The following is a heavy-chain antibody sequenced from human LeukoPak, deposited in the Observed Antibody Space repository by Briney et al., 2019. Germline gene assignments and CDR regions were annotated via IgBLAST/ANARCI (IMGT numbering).Heavy chain of an antibody. Sequence: GGSLRLSCAASGFTFSSYSMNWVSQAPGKGMEWGSSISSSSSYIYYADSVKGRLTISRDNAKNSLYLQMNSLRAEDTAVYYCARDQMERAHWYFDLWGRGTLVTVSS. CDR3: ARDQMERAHWYFDL. CDR2: ISSSSSYI. D-gene: IGHD1-26*01. J-gene: IGHJ2*01. V-gene: IGHV3-21*01. CDR1: GFTFSSYS.